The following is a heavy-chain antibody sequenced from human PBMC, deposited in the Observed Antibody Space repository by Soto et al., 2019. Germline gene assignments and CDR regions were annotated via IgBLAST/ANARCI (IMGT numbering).Heavy chain of an antibody. J-gene: IGHJ5*02. CDR1: GGSFSGYY. V-gene: IGHV4-34*01. CDR3: ARERAVLLWFGEKSWFDP. CDR2: INHSGST. D-gene: IGHD3-10*01. Sequence: ETLSLTCAVYGGSFSGYYWSWIRQPPGKGLEWIGEINHSGSTNYNPSLKSRVIISVDTSKNQFSLKLSSLTAADTAVYYCARERAVLLWFGEKSWFDPWGQGTSVTVSS.